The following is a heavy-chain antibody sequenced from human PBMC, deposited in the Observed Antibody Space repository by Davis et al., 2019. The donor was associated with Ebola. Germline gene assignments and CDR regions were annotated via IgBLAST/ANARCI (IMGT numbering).Heavy chain of an antibody. CDR1: GFTFSGSA. CDR3: ARVGNYYDSSGYWVGNYFDY. Sequence: GESLKISCAASGFTFSGSAMHWVRQASGKGLEWVGRIRSKANSYATAYAASVKGRFTISRDNAKNSLYLQMNSPRAEDTAVYYCARVGNYYDSSGYWVGNYFDYWGQGTLVTVSS. D-gene: IGHD3-22*01. V-gene: IGHV3-73*01. J-gene: IGHJ4*02. CDR2: IRSKANSYAT.